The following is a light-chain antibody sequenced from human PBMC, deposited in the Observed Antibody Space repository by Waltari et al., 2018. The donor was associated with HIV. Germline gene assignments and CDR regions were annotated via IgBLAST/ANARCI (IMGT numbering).Light chain of an antibody. CDR2: AAS. V-gene: IGKV3-15*01. J-gene: IGKJ2*01. Sequence: TQPPSASGSPGQSVTISCRASQSVSHNLAWYQQKPGQPPRLVIYAASSRAAGIPARCSGSGSGTEFTLTITSLQSGDFGVYYCQQYSDWPRYTFGGGTNLEIK. CDR1: QSVSHN. CDR3: QQYSDWPRYT.